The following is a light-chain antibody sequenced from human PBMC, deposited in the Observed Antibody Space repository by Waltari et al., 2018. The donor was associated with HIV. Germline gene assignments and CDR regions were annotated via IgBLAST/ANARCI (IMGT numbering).Light chain of an antibody. CDR1: QPVGAN. J-gene: IGKJ1*01. Sequence: DLQMAQSPSSLSASVGDRVTLSCRAWQPVGANVNWYQVKWGDAPKLLLYGVSSLNSGVSSRFSGGGSGTNFTLTINSLQPGDSATYYCQQTYTVPRTFGRGTRVEI. CDR2: GVS. V-gene: IGKV1-39*01. CDR3: QQTYTVPRT.